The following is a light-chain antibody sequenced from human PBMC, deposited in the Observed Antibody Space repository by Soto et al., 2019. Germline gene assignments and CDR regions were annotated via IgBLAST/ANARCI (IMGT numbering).Light chain of an antibody. J-gene: IGKJ3*01. CDR1: QSISSY. CDR2: AAS. CDR3: QQSYSSEIT. V-gene: IGKV1-39*01. Sequence: DIQITQSPSSLSASVGDRVTITCRASQSISSYLNWYQQKPGKAPKRLIYAASSLQSGVPSRFSGSGSWTDFTLTISSLQPEEFATYYCQQSYSSEITFGPGTKVDIK.